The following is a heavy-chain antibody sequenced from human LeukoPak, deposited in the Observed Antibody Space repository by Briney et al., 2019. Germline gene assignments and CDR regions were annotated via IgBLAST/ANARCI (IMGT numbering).Heavy chain of an antibody. CDR2: IYYSGST. D-gene: IGHD3-10*01. CDR3: ARVEGVGLLWSGEFPYGIDV. V-gene: IGHV4-59*01. CDR1: GGSISSYY. Sequence: SETLSLTCTVSGGSISSYYWSWIRQPPGKGLEWIGYIYYSGSTNYNPSLKSRVTISVDTSKNQFSLKLSSVTAADTAVYYCARVEGVGLLWSGEFPYGIDVWGKGTTVTVSS. J-gene: IGHJ6*04.